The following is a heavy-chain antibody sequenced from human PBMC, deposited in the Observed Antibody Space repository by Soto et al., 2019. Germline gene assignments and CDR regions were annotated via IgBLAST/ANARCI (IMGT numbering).Heavy chain of an antibody. Sequence: ASVKVSCKASGGTFNSYAIAWVRQAPGQGLEWMGWISPMIGNTNYAQKLQGRVSMTTDTSTSTAYMELRSLRSDDTAVYYCARDLRATVTPWYFDYWGQGTLVAVSS. CDR1: GGTFNSYA. D-gene: IGHD4-17*01. CDR3: ARDLRATVTPWYFDY. J-gene: IGHJ4*02. V-gene: IGHV1-18*01. CDR2: ISPMIGNT.